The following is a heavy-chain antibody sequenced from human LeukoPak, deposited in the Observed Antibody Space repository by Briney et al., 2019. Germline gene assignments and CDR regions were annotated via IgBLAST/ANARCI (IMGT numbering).Heavy chain of an antibody. Sequence: PSETLSLTCTVSGGSISSGGYYWSWIRQHPGKGLEWIGYIYYSGSTYYNPSRKSRVTISVDTSKNQFSLKLSSVTAADTAVYYCASQDFDWGSFDYWGQGTLVTVSS. J-gene: IGHJ4*02. V-gene: IGHV4-31*03. CDR3: ASQDFDWGSFDY. CDR1: GGSISSGGYY. D-gene: IGHD3-9*01. CDR2: IYYSGST.